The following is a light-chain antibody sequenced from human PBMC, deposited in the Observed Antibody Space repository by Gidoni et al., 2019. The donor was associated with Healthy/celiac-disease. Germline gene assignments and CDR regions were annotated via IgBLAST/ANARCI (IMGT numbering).Light chain of an antibody. CDR2: AAS. J-gene: IGKJ1*01. CDR3: QQSYSTLQT. CDR1: QSISSY. Sequence: DIPMTQSPSSLSASLVDRVTITCRASQSISSYLNWYQQKPGKAPKLLISAASRLQSGVPSRFSGSGSGTDFTLTISSLQPEDFATYYCQQSYSTLQTFGQGTKVEIK. V-gene: IGKV1-39*01.